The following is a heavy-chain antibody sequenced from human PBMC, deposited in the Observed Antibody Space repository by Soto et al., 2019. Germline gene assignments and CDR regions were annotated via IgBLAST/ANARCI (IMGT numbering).Heavy chain of an antibody. CDR3: VRLVGGTADY. J-gene: IGHJ4*02. V-gene: IGHV6-1*01. CDR2: TYYRSKWYN. Sequence: TLSLTCVISGDRVSSNSAAWNWIRQSPSRGLEWLGRTYYRSKWYNDYAVSVKSRITINPDTSKNQFSLQLNSVTPEDTAMYYCVRLVGGTADYWGQGTLVTSPQ. D-gene: IGHD1-26*01. CDR1: GDRVSSNSAA.